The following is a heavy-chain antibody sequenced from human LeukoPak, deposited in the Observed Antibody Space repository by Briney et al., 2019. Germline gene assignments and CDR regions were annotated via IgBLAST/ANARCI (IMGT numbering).Heavy chain of an antibody. D-gene: IGHD6-19*01. J-gene: IGHJ4*02. CDR1: GGTFSSYT. V-gene: IGHV1-69*02. CDR2: IIPILGIA. CDR3: ATREGHGYSSGWYPN. Sequence: SVKVSCKASGGTFSSYTISWVRQAPGQGLEWMGRIIPILGIANYAQKFQGRVTITADKSTSTAYTELSSLRSEDTAVYYCATREGHGYSSGWYPNWGQGTLVTVSS.